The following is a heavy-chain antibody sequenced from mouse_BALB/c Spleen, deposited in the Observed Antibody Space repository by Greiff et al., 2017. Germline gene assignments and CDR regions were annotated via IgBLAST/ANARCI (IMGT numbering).Heavy chain of an antibody. V-gene: IGHV1-55*01. CDR2: IYSGSGST. Sequence: VQLQQPGAELVKPGTSVKLSCKASGYNFTSYWINWVKLRPGQGLEWIGDIYSGSGSTNYNEKFKSKATLTVDTSSSIAYMQLSSLASEDSALYYCARPYYRYDDYAMDYWGQGTSVTVSS. D-gene: IGHD2-14*01. CDR3: ARPYYRYDDYAMDY. CDR1: GYNFTSYW. J-gene: IGHJ4*01.